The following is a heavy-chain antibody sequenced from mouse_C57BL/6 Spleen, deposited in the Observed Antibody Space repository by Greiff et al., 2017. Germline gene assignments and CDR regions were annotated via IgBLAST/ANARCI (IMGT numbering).Heavy chain of an antibody. CDR3: TRTIYYDYGGDY. D-gene: IGHD2-4*01. Sequence: EVKLEESGTVLARPGASVKMSCKTSGYTFTSYWMHWVQQRPGQGLEWIGAIYPGNSDTSYNQKFKGKAKLTAVTSASTAYMELSSLTNEDSAVYYCTRTIYYDYGGDYWGQGTTLTVSS. J-gene: IGHJ2*01. V-gene: IGHV1-5*01. CDR2: IYPGNSDT. CDR1: GYTFTSYW.